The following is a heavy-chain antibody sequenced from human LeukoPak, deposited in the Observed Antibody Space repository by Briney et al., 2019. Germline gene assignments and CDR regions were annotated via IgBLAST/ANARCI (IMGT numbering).Heavy chain of an antibody. CDR3: ARDGSTVVPTTRGWFDP. V-gene: IGHV4-39*07. CDR1: GGSISSSSYY. D-gene: IGHD1-26*01. J-gene: IGHJ5*02. CDR2: IYYSGST. Sequence: SETLSLTCTVSGGSISSSSYYWGWIRQPPGKGLEWIGSIYYSGSTYYNPSLKRRVTISVDTSKNQFSLKLSSVTAADTAVYYCARDGSTVVPTTRGWFDPWGQGTLVTVSS.